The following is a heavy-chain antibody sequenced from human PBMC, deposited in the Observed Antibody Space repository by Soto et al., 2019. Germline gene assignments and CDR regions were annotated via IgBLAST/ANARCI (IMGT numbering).Heavy chain of an antibody. CDR3: ARGGYCSSTSCSGGAFDI. Sequence: GGSLRLSCAASGFTFDDYGMSWVRQAPGKGLEWVSGINWNGGSTGYADSVKGRFTISRDNAKNSLYLQMNSLRAEDTALYHCARGGYCSSTSCSGGAFDIWGQGTMVTVSS. D-gene: IGHD2-2*01. V-gene: IGHV3-20*01. CDR1: GFTFDDYG. J-gene: IGHJ3*02. CDR2: INWNGGST.